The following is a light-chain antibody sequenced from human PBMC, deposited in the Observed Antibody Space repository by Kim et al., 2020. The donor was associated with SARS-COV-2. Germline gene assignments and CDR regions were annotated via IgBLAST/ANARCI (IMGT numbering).Light chain of an antibody. CDR2: QDS. Sequence: VSPVQTAIITCSVDKLGDKYACWYQQKPGQSPVLVIYQDSKRPSGIPERFSGSNSGNTATLTISGTHAMDEADYYCQAWDSSTAYVFGTGTKVTVL. CDR1: KLGDKY. J-gene: IGLJ1*01. CDR3: QAWDSSTAYV. V-gene: IGLV3-1*01.